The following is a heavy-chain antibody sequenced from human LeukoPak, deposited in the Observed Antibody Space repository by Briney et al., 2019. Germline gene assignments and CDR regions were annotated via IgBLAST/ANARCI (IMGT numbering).Heavy chain of an antibody. CDR1: GGSISSSSYY. V-gene: IGHV4-39*07. D-gene: IGHD2-2*01. J-gene: IGHJ3*02. CDR3: ARGSIVVVPARPGGFDI. Sequence: SETLSLTCTVSGGSISSSSYYWGWIRQPPGKGLEWIGSIYYSGSTYYNPSLKSRVTISVDTSKNQFSLKLSSVTAADTAVYYCARGSIVVVPARPGGFDIWGQGTMVTVSS. CDR2: IYYSGST.